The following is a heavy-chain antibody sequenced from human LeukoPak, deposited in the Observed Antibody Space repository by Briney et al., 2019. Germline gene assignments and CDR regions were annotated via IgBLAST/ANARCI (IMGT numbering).Heavy chain of an antibody. D-gene: IGHD6-13*01. J-gene: IGHJ6*04. CDR3: ARGSIAAGTLGWDV. CDR1: GFTFSSYS. Sequence: GGSLRLSCAASGFTFSSYSMNWVRQAPGKGLEWVSSISSSSSYIYYADSVKGRFTISRDNAKNSLNLQMNSLRAEDTAVYYCARGSIAAGTLGWDVWGKGTTVTVSS. CDR2: ISSSSSYI. V-gene: IGHV3-21*01.